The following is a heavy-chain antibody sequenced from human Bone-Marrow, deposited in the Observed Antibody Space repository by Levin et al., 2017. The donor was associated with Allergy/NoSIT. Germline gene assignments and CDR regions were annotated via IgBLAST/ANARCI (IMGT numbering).Heavy chain of an antibody. CDR3: ARLNYTDSLNFHGMDV. CDR2: IHYSGST. J-gene: IGHJ6*02. D-gene: IGHD4-17*01. V-gene: IGHV4-39*01. CDR1: GDSVTRTSSY. Sequence: SQTLSLPCSVSGDSVTRTSSYWGWIRQPPGKGLEWIGSIHYSGSTYYNPSLKSRVTVFVDTSKNQFSLRLTSVTAADTAVYYCARLNYTDSLNFHGMDVWGQGTTVTVSS.